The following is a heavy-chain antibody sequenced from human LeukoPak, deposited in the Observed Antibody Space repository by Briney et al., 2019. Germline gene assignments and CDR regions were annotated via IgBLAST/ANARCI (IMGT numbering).Heavy chain of an antibody. Sequence: PGGSLRLSCGASGFTFSSSAMHWVRQGPGKGLEWVAYIAHHGNNKYYADSVKGRFTISRDNSKGSLYLQMNSLSADDTAVYYCAKDGSWSCTDWGQGTLVRVSS. CDR2: IAHHGNNK. V-gene: IGHV3-30*02. CDR3: AKDGSWSCTD. D-gene: IGHD2-8*02. J-gene: IGHJ4*02. CDR1: GFTFSSSA.